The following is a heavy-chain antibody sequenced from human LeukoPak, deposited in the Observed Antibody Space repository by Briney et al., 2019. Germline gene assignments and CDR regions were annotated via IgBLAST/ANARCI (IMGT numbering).Heavy chain of an antibody. CDR1: GFTFTSYA. Sequence: GGSLRLSCAASGFTFTSYAMSWVRQAPGKGRGWVAVISYDGSNKYYADSVKGRFTISRDNSKNTLYLQMNSLRAEDTAVYYCAKDMHSRYYGMDVWGQGTTVTVSS. CDR3: AKDMHSRYYGMDV. V-gene: IGHV3-30*18. CDR2: ISYDGSNK. D-gene: IGHD2-2*01. J-gene: IGHJ6*02.